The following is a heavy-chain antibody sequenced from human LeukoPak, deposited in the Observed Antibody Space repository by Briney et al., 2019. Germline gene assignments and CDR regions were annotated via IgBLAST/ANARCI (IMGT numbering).Heavy chain of an antibody. CDR1: GGSFSGYY. Sequence: PSETLSLTCAVYGGSFSGYYWSWIRQPPGKGLEWIGEINHSGSTNYNPSLKSRVTISVDTSKNQFSLKLSSVTAADTAVYHCARGDPFFAYWGQGTLVTVSS. CDR3: ARGDPFFAY. CDR2: INHSGST. V-gene: IGHV4-34*01. J-gene: IGHJ4*02.